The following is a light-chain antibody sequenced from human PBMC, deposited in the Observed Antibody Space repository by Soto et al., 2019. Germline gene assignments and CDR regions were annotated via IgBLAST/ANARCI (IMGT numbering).Light chain of an antibody. CDR3: QQYGSSPRT. CDR2: VAS. Sequence: EIVLTQSPGTLSLSQGERATFTCRASQSITRHYLAWYQQKPGQAPRLLIYVASNRATGIPDRFSGSGSGTDFTLTISRLETEDSAVYYCQQYGSSPRTFGGGTKVEIK. J-gene: IGKJ4*01. V-gene: IGKV3-20*01. CDR1: QSITRHY.